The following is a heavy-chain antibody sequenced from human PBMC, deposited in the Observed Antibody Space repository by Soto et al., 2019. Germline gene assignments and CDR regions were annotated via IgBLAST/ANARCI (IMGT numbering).Heavy chain of an antibody. CDR2: VHHSWGS. J-gene: IGHJ6*02. CDR3: ARQGFGPLHGLVDV. CDR1: GGSISSYY. D-gene: IGHD3-10*01. Sequence: QVQLQESGPGLVKPSETLSLSCTVSGGSISSYYWSWFRQSPGKRMEWIGYVHHSWGSSYNPSLQSRDDISLDTSKSQVSLKVTSVTATDTAVYYCARQGFGPLHGLVDVWGQGTTVTVSS. V-gene: IGHV4-59*08.